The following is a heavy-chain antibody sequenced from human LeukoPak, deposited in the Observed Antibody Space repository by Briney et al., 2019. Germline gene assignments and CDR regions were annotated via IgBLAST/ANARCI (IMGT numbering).Heavy chain of an antibody. J-gene: IGHJ4*02. V-gene: IGHV3-48*04. CDR3: ARDLQDGYNSWGFDY. D-gene: IGHD5-24*01. Sequence: GGSLRLSCAASGFTFSSYSMNWVRQAPGKGLEWVSYISSSGSTIYYADSVKGRFTISRDNAKNSLYLQMNSLRAEDTAVYYCARDLQDGYNSWGFDYWGQGTLVTVSS. CDR1: GFTFSSYS. CDR2: ISSSGSTI.